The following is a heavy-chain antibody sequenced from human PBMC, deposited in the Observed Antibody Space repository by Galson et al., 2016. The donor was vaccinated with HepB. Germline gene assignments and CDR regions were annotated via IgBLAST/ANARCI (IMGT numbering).Heavy chain of an antibody. Sequence: SLRLSCAASGFTFSDYYMSWIRQGPGKGLEWVSYISSSGSYTNYADSVKGRFTISRDNPKNSLYLQMNSLRVEDTAVYYCARDYSEQLWLLGGFDYWGQGTLVTVSS. CDR2: ISSSGSYT. CDR3: ARDYSEQLWLLGGFDY. J-gene: IGHJ4*02. D-gene: IGHD5-18*01. CDR1: GFTFSDYY. V-gene: IGHV3-11*06.